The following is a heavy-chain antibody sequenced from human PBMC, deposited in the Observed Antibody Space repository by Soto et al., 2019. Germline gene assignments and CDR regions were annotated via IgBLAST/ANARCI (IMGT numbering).Heavy chain of an antibody. CDR1: GFTFSSYA. D-gene: IGHD3-10*01. V-gene: IGHV3-64*01. CDR3: ARRGYGLYFDY. Sequence: EVQLVESGGGLVQPGGSLRLSCAASGFTFSSYAMHWVRQAPGKGLEYVSVISGNGDSTYYANSVKGRFTISRDNSKNTLYLQMCSLRAEDMAVYYCARRGYGLYFDYWGQGTLVTVSS. CDR2: ISGNGDST. J-gene: IGHJ4*02.